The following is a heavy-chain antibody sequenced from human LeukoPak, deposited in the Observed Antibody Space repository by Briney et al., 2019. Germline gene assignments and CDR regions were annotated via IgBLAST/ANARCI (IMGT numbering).Heavy chain of an antibody. Sequence: PGGSLRLSCAASGFTFSSYSMKWVRQAPGKGLEWDSYISSSSTIYYPDSVRGRFTISRDNAKTSLYLQMNSLTAEDTAVYYCARDAGSSVIWFDHWGQGTLVTVSS. V-gene: IGHV3-48*04. CDR2: ISSSSTI. J-gene: IGHJ5*02. CDR1: GFTFSSYS. D-gene: IGHD6-6*01. CDR3: ARDAGSSVIWFDH.